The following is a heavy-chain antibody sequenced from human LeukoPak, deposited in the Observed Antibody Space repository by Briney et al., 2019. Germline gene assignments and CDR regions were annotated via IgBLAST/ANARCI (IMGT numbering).Heavy chain of an antibody. CDR1: GFTFSSYA. D-gene: IGHD3-3*01. CDR3: ARDSLTIFGVVTYYYYYYMDV. J-gene: IGHJ6*03. Sequence: GGSLRLSCAASGFTFSSYAMSWVRQAPGKGLEWVANIKQDGSEKYYVDSVKGRFTISRDNAKNSLYLQMNSLRAEDTAVYYCARDSLTIFGVVTYYYYYYMDVWGKGTTVTVSS. V-gene: IGHV3-7*01. CDR2: IKQDGSEK.